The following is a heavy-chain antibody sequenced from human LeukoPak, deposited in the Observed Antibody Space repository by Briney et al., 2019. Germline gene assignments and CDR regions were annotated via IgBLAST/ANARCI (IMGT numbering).Heavy chain of an antibody. CDR3: ARGVGGSYYGVSDY. J-gene: IGHJ4*02. CDR1: GYSISSGYY. D-gene: IGHD1-26*01. CDR2: IYHSGST. V-gene: IGHV4-38-2*01. Sequence: SETLSLTCAVSGYSISSGYYWGWIRQPPGKGLEWIGSIYHSGSTYYNPSLKSRVTISVDTSKNQFSLKLSSVTAADTAVYYCARGVGGSYYGVSDYWDQGTLVTVSS.